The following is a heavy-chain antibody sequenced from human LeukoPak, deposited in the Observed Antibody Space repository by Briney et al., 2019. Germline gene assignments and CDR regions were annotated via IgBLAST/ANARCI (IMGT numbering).Heavy chain of an antibody. J-gene: IGHJ4*02. D-gene: IGHD3-9*01. CDR1: GGSISSSSYY. CDR2: IYYSGSI. Sequence: SETLSLTCTVSGGSISSSSYYWGWIRQPPGKGLEWIGSIYYSGSIYYNPSLKSRVTISVDTSKNQFSLKLSSVTAADTAVYYCARHVRYFDWPFDYWGQGTLVTVSS. CDR3: ARHVRYFDWPFDY. V-gene: IGHV4-39*01.